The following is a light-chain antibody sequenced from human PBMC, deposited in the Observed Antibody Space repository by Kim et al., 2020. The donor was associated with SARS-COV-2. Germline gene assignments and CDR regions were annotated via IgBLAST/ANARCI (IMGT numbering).Light chain of an antibody. CDR1: QGISNA. V-gene: IGKV1-27*01. CDR2: AAS. J-gene: IGKJ4*01. Sequence: PSVGDRVTITCRASQGISNALAWYQQKPGKVPKLLIYAASPLQAGVPSRFSGSGSGTDFTLTISSLQPEDVATYYCQKYDGAPLTFGGGTKVDIK. CDR3: QKYDGAPLT.